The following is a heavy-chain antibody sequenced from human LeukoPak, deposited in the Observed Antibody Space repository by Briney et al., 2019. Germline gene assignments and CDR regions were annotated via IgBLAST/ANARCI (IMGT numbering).Heavy chain of an antibody. CDR3: ARDWGGLNWFDP. Sequence: SQTLSLNCTVSGGSISSGSYYWSWIRQPAGKGLEWIGHIYTSGTTNYNPSLKSRVTISVDTSKNQFSLKLNSVTAADTAVYYCARDWGGLNWFDPWGQGTLVTVSS. J-gene: IGHJ5*02. D-gene: IGHD3-16*01. CDR2: IYTSGTT. V-gene: IGHV4-61*09. CDR1: GGSISSGSYY.